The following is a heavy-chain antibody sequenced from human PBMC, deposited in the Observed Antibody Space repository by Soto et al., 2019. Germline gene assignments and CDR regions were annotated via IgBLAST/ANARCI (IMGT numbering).Heavy chain of an antibody. D-gene: IGHD3-16*02. Sequence: ASVKVSCKASGYTFTSYDINWVRQATGQGLEWMGWMNPNSGNTGYAQKFQGRVTMTRNTSISTAYMELSSLRSEDTAVYYCARVRRAEFTYYDYIWGSYPRELDYWGQG. CDR2: MNPNSGNT. CDR3: ARVRRAEFTYYDYIWGSYPRELDY. V-gene: IGHV1-8*01. J-gene: IGHJ4*02. CDR1: GYTFTSYD.